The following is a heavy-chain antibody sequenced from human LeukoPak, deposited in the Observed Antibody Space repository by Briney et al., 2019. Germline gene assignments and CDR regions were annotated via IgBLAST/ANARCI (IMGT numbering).Heavy chain of an antibody. CDR3: ARDGGSGWSAALDY. D-gene: IGHD6-19*01. V-gene: IGHV4-61*02. CDR1: GGSISSGSDY. Sequence: PSETLSLTCTVSGGSISSGSDYWSWIRQPAGKGLEWIGRIYTSGSTNYNPSLKSRVTISVDTSKNQFSLKLSSVTAADTAVYYCARDGGSGWSAALDYWGQGTLVTVSS. CDR2: IYTSGST. J-gene: IGHJ4*02.